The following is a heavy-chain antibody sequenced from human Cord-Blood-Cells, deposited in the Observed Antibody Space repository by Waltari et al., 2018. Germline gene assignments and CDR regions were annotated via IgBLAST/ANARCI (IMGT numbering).Heavy chain of an antibody. J-gene: IGHJ4*02. V-gene: IGHV1-24*01. CDR3: ATGLRDCSSTSCYDFDY. Sequence: QVQLVQSGAEVKKPGASVKVSCKVSGYTPTELSMHWVRQAPGKGLEWMGGCDREGGETYYAQKFQGRVTIAEDTSTDTVYMELSSLRSEDTAVYYCATGLRDCSSTSCYDFDYWGQGTLVTVSS. D-gene: IGHD2-2*01. CDR2: CDREGGET. CDR1: GYTPTELS.